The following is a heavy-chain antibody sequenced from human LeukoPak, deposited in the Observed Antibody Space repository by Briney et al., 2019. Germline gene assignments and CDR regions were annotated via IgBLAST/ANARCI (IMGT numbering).Heavy chain of an antibody. D-gene: IGHD4-17*01. Sequence: PSETLSLTCTVSGGSISSYYWSRIRQPPGKGLEWIGYIYYSGSTNYNPSLKSRATISVDTSKNQFSLKLSSVTAADTAVYYCARHAGYGAFFDYWGQGTLVTVSS. CDR3: ARHAGYGAFFDY. CDR2: IYYSGST. V-gene: IGHV4-59*08. J-gene: IGHJ4*02. CDR1: GGSISSYY.